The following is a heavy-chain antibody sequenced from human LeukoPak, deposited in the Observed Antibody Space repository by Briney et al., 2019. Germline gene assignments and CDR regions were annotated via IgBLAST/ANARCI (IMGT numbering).Heavy chain of an antibody. CDR3: ATQVVATIPYFDY. J-gene: IGHJ4*02. Sequence: ASEKVSCKVSGYTLTELSMHWVRQAPGKGLEWMGGFDPEDGETIYAQKFQGRVTMTEDTSTDTAYMELSSLRSGDTAVYYCATQVVATIPYFDYWGQGTLVTVSP. CDR2: FDPEDGET. D-gene: IGHD5-12*01. CDR1: GYTLTELS. V-gene: IGHV1-24*01.